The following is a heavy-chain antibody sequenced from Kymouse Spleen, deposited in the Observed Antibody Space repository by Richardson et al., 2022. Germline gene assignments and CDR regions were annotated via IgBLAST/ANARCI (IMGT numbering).Heavy chain of an antibody. CDR2: ISYDGSNK. D-gene: IGHD6-19*01. J-gene: IGHJ6*02. CDR3: AKEGKQWLNYYYYYGMDV. V-gene: IGHV3-30*18. CDR1: GFTFSSYG. Sequence: QVQLVESGGGVVQPGRSLRLSCAASGFTFSSYGMHWVRQAPGKGLEWVAVISYDGSNKYYADSVKGRFTISRDNSKNTLYLQMNSLRAEDTAVYYCAKEGKQWLNYYYYYGMDVWGQGTTVTVSS.